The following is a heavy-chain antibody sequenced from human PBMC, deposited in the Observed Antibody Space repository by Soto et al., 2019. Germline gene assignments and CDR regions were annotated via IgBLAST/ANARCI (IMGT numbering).Heavy chain of an antibody. CDR3: ARRV. CDR1: GFTFSLYP. V-gene: IGHV3-23*01. Sequence: EVKVLESGGGLVQPGGSLRLSCATSGFTFSLYPMNWVRQAPGKGLEWVSGISAGGDSTYYADSVKGRFTIFRDNSKNSMYLQMNSLRVEDTAVYYCARRVWGQGTLVTVSS. J-gene: IGHJ4*02. CDR2: ISAGGDST.